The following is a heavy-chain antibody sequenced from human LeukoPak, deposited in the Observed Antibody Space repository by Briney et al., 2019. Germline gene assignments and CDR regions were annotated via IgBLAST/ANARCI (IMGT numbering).Heavy chain of an antibody. Sequence: PSQTLSLTCTVSGGSISSYYWSWIRQPPGKGLEWIGYIYYSGSTNYNPSLKSRVTISVDTSKNQFSLKLSSVTAADTAVYYCARASGSSQYYHYYMDVWGKGTTVTISS. J-gene: IGHJ6*03. V-gene: IGHV4-59*01. CDR2: IYYSGST. D-gene: IGHD1-26*01. CDR1: GGSISSYY. CDR3: ARASGSSQYYHYYMDV.